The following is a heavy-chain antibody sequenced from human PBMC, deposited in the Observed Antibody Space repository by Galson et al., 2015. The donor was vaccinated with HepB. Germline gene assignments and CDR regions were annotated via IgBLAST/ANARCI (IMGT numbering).Heavy chain of an antibody. Sequence: SLRLSCAASGFTFSSYGMHWVRQAPGKGLEWVAVIWYDGSNKYYADSVKGRFTISRDNSKNTLYLQMNSLRAEDTAVYYCARSGYSYDPPDYWGQGTLVTVSS. CDR1: GFTFSSYG. CDR2: IWYDGSNK. J-gene: IGHJ4*02. D-gene: IGHD5-18*01. CDR3: ARSGYSYDPPDY. V-gene: IGHV3-33*01.